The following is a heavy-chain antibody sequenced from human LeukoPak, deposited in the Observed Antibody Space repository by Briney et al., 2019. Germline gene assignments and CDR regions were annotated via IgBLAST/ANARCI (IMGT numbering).Heavy chain of an antibody. CDR1: GYTFTSYY. D-gene: IGHD1-26*01. CDR2: INTNTGNP. J-gene: IGHJ4*02. CDR3: ARAERFDPSGSLDY. Sequence: ASVKVSCKASGYTFTSYYMHWVRQAPGQGLEWMGWINTNTGNPTYAQGFTGRFVFSLDTSVSTAYLQISSLKAEDTAVYYCARAERFDPSGSLDYWGQGTLVTVSS. V-gene: IGHV7-4-1*02.